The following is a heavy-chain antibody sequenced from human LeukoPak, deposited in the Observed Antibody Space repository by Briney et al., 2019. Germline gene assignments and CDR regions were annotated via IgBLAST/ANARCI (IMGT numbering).Heavy chain of an antibody. CDR1: GGSISSSSYY. CDR3: ARQDLGYYFDY. J-gene: IGHJ4*02. CDR2: IYYSGST. V-gene: IGHV4-39*01. Sequence: SETLSLTCTVSGGSISSSSYYWGWIRQPPGKGLEWIGSIYYSGSTYHNPSLKSRVTISVDTSKNQFSLKLSSVTAADTAVYYCARQDLGYYFDYWGQGTLVTVSS.